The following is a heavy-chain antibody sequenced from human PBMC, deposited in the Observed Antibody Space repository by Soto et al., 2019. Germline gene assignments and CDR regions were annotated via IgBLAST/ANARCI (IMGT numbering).Heavy chain of an antibody. CDR1: GDSVSSNTAS. J-gene: IGHJ5*02. Sequence: SQTLSLTCAISGDSVSSNTASWNWIRQSPSRGLEWLGRTYFRSKWYNDYAVSVKSRIIXXSDXXXXXFSLQXXSVXPEDTAVYFCAKGDNLGPKTGYAFDPWGQGIMVTVS. D-gene: IGHD5-12*01. V-gene: IGHV6-1*01. CDR3: AKGDNLGPKTGYAFDP. CDR2: TYFRSKWYN.